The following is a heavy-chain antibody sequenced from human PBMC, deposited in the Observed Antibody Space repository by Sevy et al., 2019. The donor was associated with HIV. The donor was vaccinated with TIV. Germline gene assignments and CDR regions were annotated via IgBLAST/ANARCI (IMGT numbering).Heavy chain of an antibody. J-gene: IGHJ2*01. D-gene: IGHD2-8*01. V-gene: IGHV4-39*01. Sequence: SETLSLTCTVSGGSISGSTNYWGWIRQSPGKGLEWIGSLYYGGSTYPNPSLKSRVTTSVDTSKNQFSLKLNSVTAADTAVYYCVRHLTNYLYWYFDLWGRGALVTVSS. CDR1: GGSISGSTNY. CDR3: VRHLTNYLYWYFDL. CDR2: LYYGGST.